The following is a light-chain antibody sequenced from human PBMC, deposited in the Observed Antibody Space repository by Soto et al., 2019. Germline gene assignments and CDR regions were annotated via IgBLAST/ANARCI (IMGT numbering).Light chain of an antibody. J-gene: IGLJ2*01. CDR2: SND. Sequence: QSVLTQPPSASGTPGQRVTISCSGSSSNIGRNTVNWYQQLPGTAPKLRIYSNDRRPSGVPDRFSGSKSCTSASLAISGLQAEDEADYYCAAWDDSLNGPVFGGGTKLTVL. CDR1: SSNIGRNT. CDR3: AAWDDSLNGPV. V-gene: IGLV1-44*01.